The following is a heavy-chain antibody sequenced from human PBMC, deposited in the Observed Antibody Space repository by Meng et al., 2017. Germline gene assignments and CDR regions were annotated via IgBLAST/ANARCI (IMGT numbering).Heavy chain of an antibody. V-gene: IGHV3-33*01. CDR3: ARDPYCSSTSCYAIVIYFDY. Sequence: GESLKISCAASGFTFSSYGMHWVRQAPGKGLEWVAVIWYDGSNKYYADSVKGRFTISRDNSKNTLYLQMNSLRAEDTAVYYCARDPYCSSTSCYAIVIYFDYWGQGTLVTVSS. CDR1: GFTFSSYG. CDR2: IWYDGSNK. D-gene: IGHD2-2*01. J-gene: IGHJ4*02.